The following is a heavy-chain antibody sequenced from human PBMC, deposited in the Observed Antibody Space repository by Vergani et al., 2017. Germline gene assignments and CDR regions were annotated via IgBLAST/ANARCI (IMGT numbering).Heavy chain of an antibody. CDR3: ARAVAGAYYYYGMDV. Sequence: QVQLQESGPGLVKPSETLSLTCTVSGGSISSYYWSWIRQPPGKGLEWIGYIYYSGSTNYNPSLKSRVTISVDTSKNQFSLKLSSVTAADTAVYYGARAVAGAYYYYGMDVWGQGTTVTVSS. CDR1: GGSISSYY. CDR2: IYYSGST. J-gene: IGHJ6*02. D-gene: IGHD6-19*01. V-gene: IGHV4-59*01.